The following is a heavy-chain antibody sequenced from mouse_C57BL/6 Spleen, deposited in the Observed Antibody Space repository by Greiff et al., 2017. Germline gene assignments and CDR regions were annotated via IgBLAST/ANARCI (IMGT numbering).Heavy chain of an antibody. V-gene: IGHV1-7*01. Sequence: VQLQQSGAELAKPGASVKLSCKASGYTFTSYWMHWVKQRPGQGLEWIGYINPSSGYTKYNQKFKDKATLTAAKSSSTAYMQLSSLTYEDSAVYYCARKDYSGGFDYWGQGTTLTVSS. J-gene: IGHJ2*01. CDR2: INPSSGYT. CDR1: GYTFTSYW. D-gene: IGHD1-1*01. CDR3: ARKDYSGGFDY.